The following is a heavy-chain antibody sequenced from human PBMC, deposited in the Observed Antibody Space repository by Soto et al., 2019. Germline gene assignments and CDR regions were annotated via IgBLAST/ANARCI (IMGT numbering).Heavy chain of an antibody. CDR3: ARLGGYCSSTNCYGYYGMDV. D-gene: IGHD2-2*01. V-gene: IGHV4-59*08. CDR2: IYYSGNIYYSGST. CDR1: GCSMSRYY. J-gene: IGHJ6*02. Sequence: SETLSLTCTFSGCSMSRYYWNWIRQSPGKGLEWIGYIYYSGNIYYSGSTNYNPSLKSRLTISIDTSKNQFSLKLTSVTVADTAVYYCARLGGYCSSTNCYGYYGMDVWGRGTTVTVSS.